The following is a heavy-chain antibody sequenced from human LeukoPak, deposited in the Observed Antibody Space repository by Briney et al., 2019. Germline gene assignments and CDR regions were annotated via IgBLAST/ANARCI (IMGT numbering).Heavy chain of an antibody. D-gene: IGHD2-8*01. V-gene: IGHV1-18*01. CDR3: ARGGHCTNGVCYSFEY. Sequence: GASVKVSCKASGDTFTSYGINWVRQAPGQGLEWMGWVSPYDGRTNYAQKLQGRVTMTTDTSTSTGYMELRSLRSDDTAVYYCARGGHCTNGVCYSFEYWGQGTLVTVSS. J-gene: IGHJ4*02. CDR2: VSPYDGRT. CDR1: GDTFTSYG.